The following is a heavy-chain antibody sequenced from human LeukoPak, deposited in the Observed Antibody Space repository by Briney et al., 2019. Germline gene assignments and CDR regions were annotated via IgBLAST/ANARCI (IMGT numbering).Heavy chain of an antibody. V-gene: IGHV4-34*01. J-gene: IGHJ4*02. CDR2: INHSGST. CDR3: ARVAAYYDFWSGYYPGFDY. Sequence: SETLSLTCAVYGLSFSGYYWSWIRPPPGKGREWLGEINHSGSTNYNPSLKSRVTRSVDTPKNQFSLKLSSVTAADTAVYYCARVAAYYDFWSGYYPGFDYWGQGTLVTVSS. D-gene: IGHD3-3*01. CDR1: GLSFSGYY.